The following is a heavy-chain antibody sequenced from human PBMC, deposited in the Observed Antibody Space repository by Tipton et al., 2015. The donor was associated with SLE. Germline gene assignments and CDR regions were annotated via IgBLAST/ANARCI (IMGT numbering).Heavy chain of an antibody. CDR2: IYYSWST. D-gene: IGHD1-26*01. Sequence: TLSLTCTVSGGSISSSSYYWGWVRQPPGKGLEWIGSIYYSWSTYYNPSLKSRVTISVDTSKNQFSLKLSSVTAADTAVYYCARAGSGWELGHYYYYMDVWGKGTTVTVSS. V-gene: IGHV4-39*07. CDR1: GGSISSSSYY. CDR3: ARAGSGWELGHYYYYMDV. J-gene: IGHJ6*03.